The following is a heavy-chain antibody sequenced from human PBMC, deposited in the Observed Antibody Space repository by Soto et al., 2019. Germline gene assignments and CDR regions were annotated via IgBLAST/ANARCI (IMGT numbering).Heavy chain of an antibody. J-gene: IGHJ1*01. CDR2: IYWDDDK. Sequence: QITLKESGPTLVKPTQTLTLTCTFSGFSLSTSGVGVGWIRQPPGKALEWLALIYWDDDKRYSPSLKSRLTNTKAPSKNQVVLTMTNMDPVDTATYYCAHLTYYYDSSGYYSRAEYFQHWGQGTLVTVSS. V-gene: IGHV2-5*02. CDR3: AHLTYYYDSSGYYSRAEYFQH. CDR1: GFSLSTSGVG. D-gene: IGHD3-22*01.